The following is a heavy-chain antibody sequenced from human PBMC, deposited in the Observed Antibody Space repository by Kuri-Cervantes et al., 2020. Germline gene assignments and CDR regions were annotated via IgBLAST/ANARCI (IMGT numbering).Heavy chain of an antibody. CDR3: AKVTRYCSSNSCSEWGWVDY. Sequence: ASVKVSCKASGYTFTGYYMHWVRQAPGQGLEWMGWINPNSGGTNYAQKFQGRVTMTRDTSISTAYLELSRLRYDDTAVYYCAKVTRYCSSNSCSEWGWVDYWGQGTLVTVSS. CDR2: INPNSGGT. J-gene: IGHJ4*02. V-gene: IGHV1-2*02. D-gene: IGHD2-2*01. CDR1: GYTFTGYY.